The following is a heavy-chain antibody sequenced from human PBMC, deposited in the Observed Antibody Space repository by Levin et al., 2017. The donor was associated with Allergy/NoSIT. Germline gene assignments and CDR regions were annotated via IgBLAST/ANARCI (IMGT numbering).Heavy chain of an antibody. V-gene: IGHV1-58*01. CDR2: IVVGSGNT. CDR3: AAEITGTTGKDDY. CDR1: GFTFTSSA. D-gene: IGHD1-20*01. J-gene: IGHJ4*02. Sequence: KISCKASGFTFTSSAVQWVRQARGQRLEWIGWIVVGSGNTNYAQKFQERVTITRDMSTSTAYMELSSLRSEDTAVYYCAAEITGTTGKDDYWGQGTLVTVSS.